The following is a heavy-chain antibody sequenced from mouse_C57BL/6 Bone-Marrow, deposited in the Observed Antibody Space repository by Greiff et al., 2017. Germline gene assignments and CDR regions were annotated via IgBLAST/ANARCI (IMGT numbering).Heavy chain of an antibody. J-gene: IGHJ2*01. V-gene: IGHV5-17*01. Sequence: EVMLVESGGGLVKPGGSLKLSCAASGFTFSDYGMHWVRQAPEKGLEWVAYISSGSSTIYYADTVKGRFTISSDNAKNTLFLQMTSLRSEDTAMYYCARRPRYYFDYWGQGTTLTVSS. CDR2: ISSGSSTI. CDR1: GFTFSDYG. CDR3: ARRPRYYFDY.